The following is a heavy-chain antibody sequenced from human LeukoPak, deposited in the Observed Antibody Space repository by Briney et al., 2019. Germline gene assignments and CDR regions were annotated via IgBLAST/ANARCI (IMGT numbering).Heavy chain of an antibody. CDR2: INPNSGDA. V-gene: IGHV1-2*02. J-gene: IGHJ4*02. CDR1: GYRFTGQD. CDR3: ASYPKYSSTPSFDY. Sequence: TSVKASCKASGYRFTGQDIHWVRQAPGPGVGGMGWINPNSGDAKHAQTFQGRVTMTRDTTISTAYMELNRLTSDDTAVYYCASYPKYSSTPSFDYWGQGTPVTVSS. D-gene: IGHD6-19*01.